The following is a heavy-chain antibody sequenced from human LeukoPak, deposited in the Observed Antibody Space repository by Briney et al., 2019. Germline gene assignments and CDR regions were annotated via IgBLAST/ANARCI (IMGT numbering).Heavy chain of an antibody. J-gene: IGHJ6*02. V-gene: IGHV3-23*01. D-gene: IGHD6-13*01. CDR1: GFTFSSYA. Sequence: GGSLRLSCAASGFTFSSYAMSWVRQAPGKGLEWVSVIRGSGGSTYYADSVKGRFTISRDNSKSTLYLQMNSLRAEDTAVYHCARDLYSSSYNYYYDAMDVWGQGTTVTVSS. CDR3: ARDLYSSSYNYYYDAMDV. CDR2: IRGSGGST.